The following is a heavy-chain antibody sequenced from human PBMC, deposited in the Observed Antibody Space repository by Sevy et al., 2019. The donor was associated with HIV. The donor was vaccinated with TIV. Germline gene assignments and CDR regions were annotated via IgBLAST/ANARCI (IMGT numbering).Heavy chain of an antibody. V-gene: IGHV4-34*01. CDR2: INHSGST. CDR1: GGSFSGYY. D-gene: IGHD2-8*02. Sequence: SEILSLTCAVYGGSFSGYYWSWIRQPPGKGLEWIGEINHSGSTNYNPSLKSRVTISVDTSKNQFSLKLSSVTAADTAVYYCARSRDCTGGVCYGMDVWGQGTTVTVSS. CDR3: ARSRDCTGGVCYGMDV. J-gene: IGHJ6*02.